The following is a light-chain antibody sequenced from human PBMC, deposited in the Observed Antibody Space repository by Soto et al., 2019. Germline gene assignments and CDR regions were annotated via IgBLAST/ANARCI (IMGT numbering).Light chain of an antibody. CDR2: GAF. CDR3: QQYHITPFT. Sequence: EIVLTQSPGTLSLSPGERATLSCRASQSVTSSRFAWFQQKPGQAPRLLIYGAFSRATVIPDRFSGSGSGTDFTLTISRLEPDDCAVYYCQQYHITPFTFGQGTRLEI. V-gene: IGKV3-20*01. J-gene: IGKJ5*01. CDR1: QSVTSSR.